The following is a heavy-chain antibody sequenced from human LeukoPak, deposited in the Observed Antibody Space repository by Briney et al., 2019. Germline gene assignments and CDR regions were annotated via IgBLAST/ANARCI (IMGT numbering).Heavy chain of an antibody. CDR3: AADLYGSGQSMGAFDI. Sequence: SVKVSCKASGFTFTSSAVQWVRQARGQRLEWIGWIVIGSGNTNYAQKFQERVTITRDMSTSTAYVELSSLRSEDTAVYYCAADLYGSGQSMGAFDIWGQGTMVTVSS. CDR2: IVIGSGNT. V-gene: IGHV1-58*01. D-gene: IGHD3-10*01. J-gene: IGHJ3*02. CDR1: GFTFTSSA.